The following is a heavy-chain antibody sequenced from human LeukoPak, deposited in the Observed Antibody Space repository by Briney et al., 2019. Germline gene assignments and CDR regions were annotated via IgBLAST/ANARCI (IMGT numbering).Heavy chain of an antibody. Sequence: PGGSLRLSCAASGSTFSTYNMNWVRQAPGKGLEWVSSITSSSSYIYYADSVKGRFTISRDNAKNSLYLQMNSLRAEDTAVYYCAELGITMIGGVWGKGTTVTISS. V-gene: IGHV3-21*01. CDR3: AELGITMIGGV. CDR2: ITSSSSYI. J-gene: IGHJ6*04. D-gene: IGHD3-10*02. CDR1: GSTFSTYN.